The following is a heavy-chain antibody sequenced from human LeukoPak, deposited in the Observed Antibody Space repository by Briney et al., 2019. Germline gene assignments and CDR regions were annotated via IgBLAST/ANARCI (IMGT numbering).Heavy chain of an antibody. J-gene: IGHJ4*02. CDR2: INSDGSWT. Sequence: GGSLRLSCAASRNYWMHWVRQAPGKGLVWVSHINSDGSWTSYADSVKGRFTISKDNAKNTVYLQMNNLRAEDTAVYYCVSFYETYWGRGTLVTVSS. CDR3: VSFYETY. V-gene: IGHV3-74*01. D-gene: IGHD2-2*01. CDR1: RNYW.